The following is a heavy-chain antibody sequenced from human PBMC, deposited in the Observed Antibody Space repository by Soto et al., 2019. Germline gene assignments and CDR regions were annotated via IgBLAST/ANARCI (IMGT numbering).Heavy chain of an antibody. D-gene: IGHD6-19*01. CDR3: ARAVAGGVYYYYGMDV. V-gene: IGHV1-69*12. J-gene: IGHJ6*02. CDR2: IIPIFGTA. CDR1: GGTFSSYA. Sequence: QVQLVQSGAEVKKPGSSVKVACKASGGTFSSYAINWVRQAPGEGLEWMGGIIPIFGTADYAQKFQGRVTITADESTSTAYMELSSLRSEDTAVYYCARAVAGGVYYYYGMDVWGQGTTVTVSS.